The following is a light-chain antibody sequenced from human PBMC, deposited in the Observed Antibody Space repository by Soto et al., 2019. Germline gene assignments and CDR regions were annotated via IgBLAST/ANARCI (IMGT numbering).Light chain of an antibody. J-gene: IGKJ2*01. V-gene: IGKV3-15*01. CDR2: RAS. CDR1: QTVTHN. Sequence: EIVMTQSPATLSVSRGEIATISCRASQTVTHNLAWYQQKSCQAPRLLSYRASTRATAIPAKFSGSGSGTEFTLTLSSLPSEDLGDYYGLQYNSWPYPFGQGTKREIK. CDR3: LQYNSWPYP.